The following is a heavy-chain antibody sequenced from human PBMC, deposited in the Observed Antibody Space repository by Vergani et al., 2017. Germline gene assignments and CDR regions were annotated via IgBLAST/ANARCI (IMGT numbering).Heavy chain of an antibody. CDR2: INHRGST. Sequence: QVQLQQWGAGLLKPSETLSLTCAVYGGSFSGYYWSWIRQPPGKGLEWIGEINHRGSTNYNPSLKSRVTISVDTSKNQFSLKLSSVTAADTAVYYCARGVMSPESARSKGWFDPWGQGTLVTVSS. CDR3: ARGVMSPESARSKGWFDP. CDR1: GGSFSGYY. D-gene: IGHD3-16*01. V-gene: IGHV4-34*01. J-gene: IGHJ5*02.